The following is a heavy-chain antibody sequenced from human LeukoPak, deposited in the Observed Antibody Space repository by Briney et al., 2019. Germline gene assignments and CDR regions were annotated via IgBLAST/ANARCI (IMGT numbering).Heavy chain of an antibody. CDR1: GDSVSSNSAT. D-gene: IGHD3-10*01. CDR3: AKEHYGSGSYESGFDY. J-gene: IGHJ4*02. V-gene: IGHV6-1*01. CDR2: TYYRSKWYN. Sequence: SQTLSLTCAISGDSVSSNSATWNWIRQSPSRGLEWLGRTYYRSKWYNDYAVSVKSRITINPDTSKNQFSLQLNSVTPEDTAVYYCAKEHYGSGSYESGFDYWGQGTLVTVSS.